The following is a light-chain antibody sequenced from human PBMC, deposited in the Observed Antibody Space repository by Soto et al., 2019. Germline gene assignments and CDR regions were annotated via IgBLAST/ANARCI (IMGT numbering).Light chain of an antibody. CDR2: EVA. CDR3: SSFAGNNNL. V-gene: IGLV2-8*01. Sequence: QSALTQPPSASGSPGQSVTISCTGTSSDVGGYDLVSWYQQHPGKAPKLILYEVAKRPSGVPARFSGSKSGNTASLTVSGLQADDASDYYCSSFAGNNNLFGGGTKLTVL. CDR1: SSDVGGYDL. J-gene: IGLJ2*01.